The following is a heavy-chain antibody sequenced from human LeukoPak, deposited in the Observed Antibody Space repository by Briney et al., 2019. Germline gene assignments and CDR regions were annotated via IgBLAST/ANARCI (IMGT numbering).Heavy chain of an antibody. CDR3: ARDWSDLTTNPPDY. CDR2: IKGDESEQ. V-gene: IGHV3-7*01. J-gene: IGHJ4*02. Sequence: GGSPRLSCAASGFTFSNHWMSWVRQAPGKGLEWVANIKGDESEQHYVDSVKGRFTISRDNAKNSLFLQMNSLRVEDTAVYYCARDWSDLTTNPPDYWGQGTLITVSS. D-gene: IGHD1-26*01. CDR1: GFTFSNHW.